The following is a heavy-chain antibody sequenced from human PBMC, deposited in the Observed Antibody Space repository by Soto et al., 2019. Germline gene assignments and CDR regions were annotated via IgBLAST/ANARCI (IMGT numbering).Heavy chain of an antibody. CDR1: GFTFSSYA. CDR2: VSAGGDMT. D-gene: IGHD3-10*01. Sequence: DVQLLESGGHLVQPGGSLRLSCAASGFTFSSYAMSWVRQAPGKGLEWVSSVSAGGDMTYYSDSVKGRFTISRDNSNHALFLQMNILRIEDTALYYCARGDRGGSGSPASYYYSGLDVWGQGTTVTVS. J-gene: IGHJ6*02. V-gene: IGHV3-23*01. CDR3: ARGDRGGSGSPASYYYSGLDV.